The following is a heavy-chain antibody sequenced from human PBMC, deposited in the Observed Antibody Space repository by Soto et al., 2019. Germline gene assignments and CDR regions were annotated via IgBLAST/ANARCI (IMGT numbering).Heavy chain of an antibody. D-gene: IGHD6-6*01. CDR1: GGSISSGNSY. CDR2: IHYSGST. Sequence: SETLSLTCTVSGGSISSGNSYWSWIRQHPGKGLEWIGYIHYSGSTYYNPSLKSRVTISVDTSKNQFSLKLSSVTAADTAVYYCASYSSSSRWFDPWGQGTLVTVSS. CDR3: ASYSSSSRWFDP. V-gene: IGHV4-31*03. J-gene: IGHJ5*02.